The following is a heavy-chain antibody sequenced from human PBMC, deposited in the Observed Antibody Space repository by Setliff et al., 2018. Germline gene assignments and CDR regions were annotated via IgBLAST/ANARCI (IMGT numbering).Heavy chain of an antibody. D-gene: IGHD6-25*01. J-gene: IGHJ4*02. CDR3: ARDLYNSGSDY. CDR2: INPNSGAT. V-gene: IGHV1-2*06. Sequence: ASVKVSCKASGYTFTSYDINWVRQAPGQGLEWMGRINPNSGATNFAQKFQGRVTMTRDTSISTAYMDLSRLRSDDTAVYYCARDLYNSGSDYWGQGTLVTVSS. CDR1: GYTFTSYD.